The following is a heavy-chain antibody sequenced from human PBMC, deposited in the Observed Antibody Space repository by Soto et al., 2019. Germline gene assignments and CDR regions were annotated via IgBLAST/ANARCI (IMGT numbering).Heavy chain of an antibody. V-gene: IGHV1-69*01. CDR2: IIPIIGTP. J-gene: IGHJ4*02. CDR3: ARERDGSGSLSYYFDQ. CDR1: GDTFGRFT. D-gene: IGHD3-10*01. Sequence: QIRLVHSGAEVQKPGSSVRVSCKASGDTFGRFTINWVRQAPGQGLEWVGGIIPIIGTPNYLQRLQTRVTITADESTNTAFLELGSLRFDDTAIYYCARERDGSGSLSYYFDQWGQGTLVTVSS.